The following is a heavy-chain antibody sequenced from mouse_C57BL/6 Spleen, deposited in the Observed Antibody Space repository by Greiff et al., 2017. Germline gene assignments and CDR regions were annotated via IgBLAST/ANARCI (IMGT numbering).Heavy chain of an antibody. CDR2: INPSTGGT. V-gene: IGHV1-42*01. D-gene: IGHD2-3*01. CDR1: GYSFTRYY. CDR3: ASRWDWFAY. J-gene: IGHJ3*01. Sequence: FQLQQSGPELVKPGASVKISCKASGYSFTRYYMNWVKQSPEKRLEWIGEINPSTGGTTYNQKFKAKATLTVDKSSSTAYMQLKSLTSEDSAVYYCASRWDWFAYWGQGTLVTVSA.